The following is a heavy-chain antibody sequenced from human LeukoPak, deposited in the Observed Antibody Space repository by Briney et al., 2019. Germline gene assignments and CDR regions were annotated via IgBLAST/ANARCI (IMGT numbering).Heavy chain of an antibody. Sequence: SETLSLTCTVSGGSISSYYWSWIRQPPGKGLEWIGYIYYSGSTNYNPSLKSRVTISVDTSKNQFSLKLSSVTAADTAVYYCARVVVGTIDYWGQGTLVTVSS. CDR2: IYYSGST. CDR3: ARVVVGTIDY. V-gene: IGHV4-59*01. D-gene: IGHD2-21*01. CDR1: GGSISSYY. J-gene: IGHJ4*02.